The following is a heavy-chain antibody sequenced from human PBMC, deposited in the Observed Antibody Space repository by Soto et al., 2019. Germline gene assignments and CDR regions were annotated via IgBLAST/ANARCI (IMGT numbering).Heavy chain of an antibody. CDR1: GGTFSSYA. CDR2: IIPIFGTA. CDR3: ARGRGVRGDDAFDI. J-gene: IGHJ3*02. D-gene: IGHD3-10*01. Sequence: GASVKVSCKASGGTFSSYAISWVRQAPGQGLEWMGGIIPIFGTANYAQKFQGRVTITADKSTSTAYKELSSLRSEDTAVYYCARGRGVRGDDAFDIWGQGTMVTVSS. V-gene: IGHV1-69*06.